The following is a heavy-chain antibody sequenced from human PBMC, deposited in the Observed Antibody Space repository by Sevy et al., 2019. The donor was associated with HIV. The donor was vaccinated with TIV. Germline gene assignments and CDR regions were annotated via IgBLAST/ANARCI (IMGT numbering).Heavy chain of an antibody. CDR1: GGSVSSGRYY. CDR3: AGGGYYGLGSYHS. CDR2: IYYSGRA. D-gene: IGHD3-10*01. V-gene: IGHV4-61*01. J-gene: IGHJ4*02. Sequence: SETLSLTCTVSGGSVSSGRYYWSWIRQSPGKGLEWIGYIYYSGRANQNPSLMSRVTISLDTSKNQVSLRLRSVTAADTAVYYCAGGGYYGLGSYHSWGQGTLVTVSS.